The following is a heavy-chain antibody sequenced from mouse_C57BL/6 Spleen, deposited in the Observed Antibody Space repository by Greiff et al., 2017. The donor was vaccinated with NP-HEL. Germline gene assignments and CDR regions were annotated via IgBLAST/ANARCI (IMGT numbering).Heavy chain of an antibody. D-gene: IGHD4-1*01. V-gene: IGHV2-2*01. CDR3: ASQLGTEAMDY. CDR2: IWSGGST. Sequence: QVQLQQSGPGLVQPSQSLSITCTVSGFSLTSYGVHWVRQSPGKGLEWLGVIWSGGSTDYNAAFISRLSISKDNSKSQVFFKMNSLQADDTAIYYCASQLGTEAMDYWGQGTSVTVSS. J-gene: IGHJ4*01. CDR1: GFSLTSYG.